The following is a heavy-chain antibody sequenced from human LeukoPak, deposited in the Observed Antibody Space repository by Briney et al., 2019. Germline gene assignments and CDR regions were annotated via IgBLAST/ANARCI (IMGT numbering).Heavy chain of an antibody. CDR3: AELGITMIGGV. CDR1: GFPFSSYA. J-gene: IGHJ6*04. CDR2: ITESGAST. D-gene: IGHD3-10*02. Sequence: GGSLRLSCAASGFPFSSYAMNWVRQAPGKGLEWVSSITESGASTFHADSVKGRFTISRDNAKNSLYLQMNSLRAEDTAVYYCAELGITMIGGVWGKGTTVTISS. V-gene: IGHV3-23*01.